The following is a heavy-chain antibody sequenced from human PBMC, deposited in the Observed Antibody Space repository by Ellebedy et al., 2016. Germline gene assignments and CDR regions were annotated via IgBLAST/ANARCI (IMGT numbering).Heavy chain of an antibody. D-gene: IGHD3-3*01. CDR2: ISHSGGT. Sequence: SETLSLTXAVYGGSFSGYYWSWIRQPPGKGLEWIGEISHSGGTNYNPSLKSRVTISVDTSKNQFSLKLSSVTAADTAVYYCARTGGNYMDYWGQGTLVTVSS. V-gene: IGHV4-34*01. CDR1: GGSFSGYY. J-gene: IGHJ4*02. CDR3: ARTGGNYMDY.